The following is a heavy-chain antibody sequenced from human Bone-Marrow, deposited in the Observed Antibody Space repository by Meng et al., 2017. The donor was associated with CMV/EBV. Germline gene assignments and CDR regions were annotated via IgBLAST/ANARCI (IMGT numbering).Heavy chain of an antibody. CDR2: IRYDGSNK. V-gene: IGHV3-30*02. CDR3: AAFSGSYYDY. CDR1: GFTFSIYG. D-gene: IGHD1-26*01. Sequence: QVPLVGSVGGVVLPAGSLIASCAASGFTFSIYGMHWVRQAPGKGLEWVAFIRYDGSNKYYADSVKGRFTISRDNSKNTLYLQMNSLRAEDTAVYYCAAFSGSYYDYWGQGTLVTVSS. J-gene: IGHJ4*02.